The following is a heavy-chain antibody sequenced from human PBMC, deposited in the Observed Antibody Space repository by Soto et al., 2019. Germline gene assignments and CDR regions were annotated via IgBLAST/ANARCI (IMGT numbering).Heavy chain of an antibody. V-gene: IGHV3-49*04. Sequence: PGGSLRLSCTASGFNFGDYAMSWVRQAPGKGLEWVGFIRSKAYGGTTEYAASVKGRFPISRDDSKSIAYLRMNSLKTEDTAVYYCTREGRVSYYYFYYWGQGTLVTVSS. CDR2: IRSKAYGGTT. CDR3: TREGRVSYYYFYY. D-gene: IGHD1-26*01. J-gene: IGHJ4*02. CDR1: GFNFGDYA.